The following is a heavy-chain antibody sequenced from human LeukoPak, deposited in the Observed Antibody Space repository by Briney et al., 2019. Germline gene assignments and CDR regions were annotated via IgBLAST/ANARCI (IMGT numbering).Heavy chain of an antibody. CDR2: IRYDGSDK. V-gene: IGHV3-30*02. D-gene: IGHD4-23*01. J-gene: IGHJ4*02. Sequence: PGGSLRLSCVASGFNLSAYAMHWARQAPGKGLEGVSLIRYDGSDKYYADSVKGRFTISRDNSKNTLYLQMNSLRAEDTAVYYCARDAYGGNSGYYFDYWGQGALVTVSS. CDR3: ARDAYGGNSGYYFDY. CDR1: GFNLSAYA.